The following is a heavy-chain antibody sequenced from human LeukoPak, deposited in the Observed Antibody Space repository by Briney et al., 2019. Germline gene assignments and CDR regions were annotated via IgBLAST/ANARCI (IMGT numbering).Heavy chain of an antibody. J-gene: IGHJ4*02. Sequence: GSLSLSCAASGFTFSDYYMSWIRQAPGKGLECLSYISGSGSDINYVDSVKGRFTVSRDNAKNSLYLQMNSLRAEDTAVYYCVKTARHHDYWGQGTLVTVSS. CDR3: VKTARHHDY. CDR1: GFTFSDYY. CDR2: ISGSGSDI. V-gene: IGHV3-11*01.